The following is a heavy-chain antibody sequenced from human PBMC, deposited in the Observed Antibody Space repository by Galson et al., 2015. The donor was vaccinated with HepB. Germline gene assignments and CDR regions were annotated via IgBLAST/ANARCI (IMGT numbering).Heavy chain of an antibody. CDR3: ATSGSYLDFDY. Sequence: SVKVSCKVSGYTLTDLSMHWVRQAPGKGLEWIGGFDPEDGETIYAQKFQGRVTMTEDTSTDTAYMELSSLRSEDTAVYYRATSGSYLDFDYWGQGTLVTVSS. J-gene: IGHJ4*02. V-gene: IGHV1-24*01. D-gene: IGHD1-26*01. CDR1: GYTLTDLS. CDR2: FDPEDGET.